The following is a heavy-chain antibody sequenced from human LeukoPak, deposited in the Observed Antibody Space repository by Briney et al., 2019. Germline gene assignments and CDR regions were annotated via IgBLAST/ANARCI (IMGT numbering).Heavy chain of an antibody. V-gene: IGHV1-69*05. J-gene: IGHJ6*03. Sequence: SVKVSCKASGGTFSSYAINWVRQAPGQGLEWVGRIIPIFGTANYAQKFQGRVTITTDESASTAYMELSSLRSEDTAVYYCARGVSGYQGYYNMDVWDKGTTVTVSS. CDR1: GGTFSSYA. D-gene: IGHD3-22*01. CDR2: IIPIFGTA. CDR3: ARGVSGYQGYYNMDV.